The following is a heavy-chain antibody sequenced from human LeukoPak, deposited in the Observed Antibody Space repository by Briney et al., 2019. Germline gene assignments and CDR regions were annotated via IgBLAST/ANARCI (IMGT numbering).Heavy chain of an antibody. J-gene: IGHJ5*02. CDR3: AKDESGYCTSTSCYKWFDP. V-gene: IGHV3-23*01. CDR1: GFTNYA. D-gene: IGHD2-2*02. CDR2: ISGNGGNT. Sequence: GGPLRLSCAASGFTNYAMSWVRQAPGKGVEWVSTISGNGGNTYYADSVKGRFTISRDNSKNTLYLQMNSLRAEDTAVYYCAKDESGYCTSTSCYKWFDPWGQGTLVTVSS.